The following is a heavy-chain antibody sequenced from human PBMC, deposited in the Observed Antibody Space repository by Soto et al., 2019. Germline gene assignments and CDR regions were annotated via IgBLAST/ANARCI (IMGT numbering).Heavy chain of an antibody. CDR2: IAAYNGNT. V-gene: IGHV1-18*01. Sequence: VQLVQSGAEVKKPGASVKVSCKASGYSFTTYIITWVRQAPGQGREWMGWIAAYNGNTNYAQKVQGRVTMTIDTSTSTAYMDLRSLRSDDTAIYFCARIAAESDFAMDVWGQGTTVTVSS. CDR3: ARIAAESDFAMDV. J-gene: IGHJ6*02. D-gene: IGHD6-25*01. CDR1: GYSFTTYI.